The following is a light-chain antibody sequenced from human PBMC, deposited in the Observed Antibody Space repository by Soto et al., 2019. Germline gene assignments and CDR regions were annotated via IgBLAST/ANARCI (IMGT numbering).Light chain of an antibody. CDR1: QSVSSN. CDR2: GAS. J-gene: IGKJ2*01. V-gene: IGKV3-15*01. CDR3: HQYDSWPYT. Sequence: EIVMTQSPDTLSVSPGERATLSCRASQSVSSNLAWYQQKPGQAPRLLIYGASTRATGVPARFSGSGSGTAFTLTISSLQSEDFAVYYGHQYDSWPYTFGQGTKVEIK.